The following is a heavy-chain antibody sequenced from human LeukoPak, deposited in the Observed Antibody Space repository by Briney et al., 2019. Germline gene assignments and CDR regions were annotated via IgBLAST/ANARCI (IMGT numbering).Heavy chain of an antibody. CDR2: IYHSGNT. CDR1: GYSISSGYY. D-gene: IGHD2/OR15-2a*01. J-gene: IGHJ5*02. V-gene: IGHV4-38-2*02. Sequence: PSETLSLTCTVSGYSISSGYYWGWIRQPPGKGLEWIGGIYHSGNTYYNPSLKSRVILSTDTSKNQFSPKLSSVTAADTAVYYCARTYSNAFDPWGQGTLVTVSS. CDR3: ARTYSNAFDP.